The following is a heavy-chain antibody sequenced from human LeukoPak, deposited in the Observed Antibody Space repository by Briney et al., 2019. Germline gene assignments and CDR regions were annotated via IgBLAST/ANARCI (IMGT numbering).Heavy chain of an antibody. CDR3: AREAADPDWYFDL. V-gene: IGHV3-33*01. Sequence: GGSLRLSCAASGFTFRSYGMHWVRQAPGKGLEWVAVIWYDGSNKYYADSVKGRFTISRDNSKNTLYLQMNSLRAEDTAVYYCAREAADPDWYFDLWGRGTLVTVSS. CDR2: IWYDGSNK. CDR1: GFTFRSYG. J-gene: IGHJ2*01. D-gene: IGHD6-13*01.